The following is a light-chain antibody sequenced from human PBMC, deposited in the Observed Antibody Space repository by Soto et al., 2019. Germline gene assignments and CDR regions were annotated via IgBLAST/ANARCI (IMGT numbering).Light chain of an antibody. CDR2: GAS. Sequence: LTQSPSTLSASVGDRVTITCRASQRIDRYLAWYQQKPGQAPRLLIYGASNRATGIPDRFSGSGSGTDFTLTISRLEPEDFAVYYCQQYGRSPVTFGQGTKVEI. CDR3: QQYGRSPVT. CDR1: QRIDRY. V-gene: IGKV3-20*01. J-gene: IGKJ1*01.